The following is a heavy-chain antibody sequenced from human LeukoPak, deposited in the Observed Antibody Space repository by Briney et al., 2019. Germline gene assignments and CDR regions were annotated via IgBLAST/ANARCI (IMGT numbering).Heavy chain of an antibody. V-gene: IGHV3-23*01. CDR3: AKDHYYGSGSYYPFDY. J-gene: IGHJ4*02. Sequence: PGGSLRLSCAASGFTFSSYAMIWVRQAPGKGLEGGSAISGSGGSTYYADSVKGRFTISRDNSKNTLYLQMNSLRAEDTAVYYCAKDHYYGSGSYYPFDYWGQGTLVTVSS. D-gene: IGHD3-10*01. CDR2: ISGSGGST. CDR1: GFTFSSYA.